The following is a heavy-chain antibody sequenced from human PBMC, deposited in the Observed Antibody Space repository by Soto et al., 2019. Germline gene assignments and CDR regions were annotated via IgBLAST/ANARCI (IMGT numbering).Heavy chain of an antibody. CDR1: GGSISSGGYY. J-gene: IGHJ6*02. CDR3: ASSSSSYYYYGMDV. CDR2: IYYSGST. Sequence: SETLSLTCTVSGGSISSGGYYWSWIRQHPGKGLEWIGYIYYSGSTYYNPSLKSRVTISVDTSKNQFSLKLSSVTAADTAVYYCASSSSSYYYYGMDVWGQGTTVTVSS. V-gene: IGHV4-31*03. D-gene: IGHD6-6*01.